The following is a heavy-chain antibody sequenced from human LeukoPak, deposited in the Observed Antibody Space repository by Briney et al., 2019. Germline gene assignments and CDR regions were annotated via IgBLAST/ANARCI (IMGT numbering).Heavy chain of an antibody. CDR1: GFTFSDYY. D-gene: IGHD3-3*01. CDR3: ARVLDSDFGVVIIPNFDY. V-gene: IGHV3-11*01. Sequence: PGGSLRLSCAASGFTFSDYYMSWIRQAPGKGLEWVSYISSSGSTIYYADSMKGRFTISRDNAKNSLYLQMNSLRAEDTAVYYCARVLDSDFGVVIIPNFDYWGQGTLVTVSS. J-gene: IGHJ4*02. CDR2: ISSSGSTI.